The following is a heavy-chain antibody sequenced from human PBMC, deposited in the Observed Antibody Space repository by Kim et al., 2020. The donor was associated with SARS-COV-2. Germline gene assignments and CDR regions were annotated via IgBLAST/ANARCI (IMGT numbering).Heavy chain of an antibody. CDR3: ARKWFDP. V-gene: IGHV3-74*01. CDR2: DGSSP. J-gene: IGHJ5*02. Sequence: DGSSPSYADYVKGRFTVSRDNAKNTLYLQMNSLGVEDTAVYYCARKWFDPWGQGTLVTVSS.